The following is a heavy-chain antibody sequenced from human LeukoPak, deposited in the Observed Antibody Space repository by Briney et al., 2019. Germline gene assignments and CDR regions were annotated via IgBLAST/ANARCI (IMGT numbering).Heavy chain of an antibody. J-gene: IGHJ5*02. V-gene: IGHV3-7*03. Sequence: PGGSLRLSCAASGFIFSGYWMNWVRQAPGKGLEWVANIKYDGSEKFYVDSVKGRFTISRDNAKNSLHLQMNSLRAEDTAVYYCAKSNWFDPWGQGTLVTVSS. CDR1: GFIFSGYW. CDR3: AKSNWFDP. CDR2: IKYDGSEK.